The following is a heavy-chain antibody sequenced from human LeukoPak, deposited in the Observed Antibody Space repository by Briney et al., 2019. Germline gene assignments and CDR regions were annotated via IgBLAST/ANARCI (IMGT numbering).Heavy chain of an antibody. J-gene: IGHJ4*02. CDR1: GFSFSYYS. CDR3: ARAGCSGGSCYPGYFDY. V-gene: IGHV3-48*04. D-gene: IGHD2-15*01. Sequence: GGSLRLSCAASGFSFSYYSMNWVRQAPGKGLEWVSYISSSSSTIYYADSVKGRFTISRDIATNSLYLQMNSLRAEDTAVYYCARAGCSGGSCYPGYFDYWGQGTLVSVSS. CDR2: ISSSSSTI.